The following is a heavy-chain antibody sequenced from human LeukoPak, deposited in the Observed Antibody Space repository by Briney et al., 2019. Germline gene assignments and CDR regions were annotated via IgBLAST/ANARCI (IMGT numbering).Heavy chain of an antibody. V-gene: IGHV1-24*01. Sequence: ASVKVSCKVSGYTLTELSMHWVRQAPGKGLEWMGGFDPEDGETIYAQKFQGRVTMTEDTSTDTAYMELSSPRSEDTAVYYCATVRPDYSFTLFDYWGQGTLVTVSS. CDR2: FDPEDGET. D-gene: IGHD2-15*01. J-gene: IGHJ4*02. CDR1: GYTLTELS. CDR3: ATVRPDYSFTLFDY.